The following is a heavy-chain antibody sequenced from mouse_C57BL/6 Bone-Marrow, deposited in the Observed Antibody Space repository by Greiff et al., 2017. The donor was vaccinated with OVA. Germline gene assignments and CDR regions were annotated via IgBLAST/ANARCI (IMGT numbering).Heavy chain of an antibody. CDR3: ARRDYGSVFDY. CDR2: INYDGSST. D-gene: IGHD1-1*01. J-gene: IGHJ2*01. CDR1: GFTFSDYY. Sequence: EVMLVESEGGLVQPGSSMKLSCTASGFTFSDYYMAWVRQVPEKGLEWVANINYDGSSTYYLDSLKSRFIISRDNAKNILYLQMSSLKSEDTATYYCARRDYGSVFDYWGQGTTLTVSS. V-gene: IGHV5-16*01.